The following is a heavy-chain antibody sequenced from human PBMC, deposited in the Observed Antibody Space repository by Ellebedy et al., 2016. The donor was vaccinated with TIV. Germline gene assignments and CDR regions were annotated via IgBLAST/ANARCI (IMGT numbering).Heavy chain of an antibody. V-gene: IGHV4-59*12. D-gene: IGHD3-3*01. J-gene: IGHJ6*02. CDR2: IYYSGST. CDR1: GGSISSYY. CDR3: ARDYTITIFQKVARYYGMDV. Sequence: SETLSLTCTVSGGSISSYYWSWIRQPPGKGLEWIGYIYYSGSTNYNPSLKSRVTMSVDTSKNQFSLKLSSVPAADPAVYYCARDYTITIFQKVARYYGMDVWGQGTTVTVSS.